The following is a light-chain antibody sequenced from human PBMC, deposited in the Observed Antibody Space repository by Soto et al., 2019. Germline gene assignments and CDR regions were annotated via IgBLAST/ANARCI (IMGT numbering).Light chain of an antibody. CDR3: QEYNSY. CDR1: QGIDDW. Sequence: DTQMTQSPSTLSASVGDRITITCRASQGIDDWLAWYQQKPGKAPNLLLYRASHLESGVPSRFRGSGFGTVFTLTISSLQPDDSGTYYCQEYNSYFGGGTKVEI. J-gene: IGKJ4*01. CDR2: RAS. V-gene: IGKV1-5*03.